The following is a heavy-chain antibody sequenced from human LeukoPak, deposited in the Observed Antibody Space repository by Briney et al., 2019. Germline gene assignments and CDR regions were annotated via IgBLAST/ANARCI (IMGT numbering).Heavy chain of an antibody. CDR3: ASGEWPQDY. CDR1: GFTVSGNY. V-gene: IGHV3-53*01. CDR2: IYSDGTT. D-gene: IGHD3-3*01. Sequence: GGSLRLSCAASGFTVSGNYMSWVRQAPGKRLEWVSLIYSDGTTYYADSVKGRFTISRDNSKNTLYLQLNRVRVEDTAVYYCASGEWPQDYWGQGTLVAVSS. J-gene: IGHJ4*02.